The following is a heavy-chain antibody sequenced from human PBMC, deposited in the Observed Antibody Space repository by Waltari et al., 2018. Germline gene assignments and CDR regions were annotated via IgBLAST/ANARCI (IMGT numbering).Heavy chain of an antibody. D-gene: IGHD1-26*01. Sequence: QVQLQESGPGLVKPSETLSLTCTVSGGSISSYYWSWIRQPPGKGLEWIGYIYYSGRTNYNPSLKSRVTISVDTSKNQFSLKLSSVTAADTAVYYCARDGGPVGATRYFQHWGQGTLVTVSS. CDR3: ARDGGPVGATRYFQH. CDR2: IYYSGRT. V-gene: IGHV4-59*01. J-gene: IGHJ1*01. CDR1: GGSISSYY.